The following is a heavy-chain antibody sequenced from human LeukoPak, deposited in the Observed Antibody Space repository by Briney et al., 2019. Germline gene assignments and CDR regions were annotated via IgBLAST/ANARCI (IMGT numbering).Heavy chain of an antibody. CDR1: GGSISSSSYY. Sequence: PSETLSLTCTVSGGSISSSSYYWDWIRQPPGKGLEWIGSIYYSGSTYYNPSLKSRVTISVDTSKNQFSLKLSSVTAADTAVYYCFVRSSSGWYKDFDYWGQGTLVTVSS. CDR2: IYYSGST. J-gene: IGHJ4*02. D-gene: IGHD6-19*01. CDR3: FVRSSSGWYKDFDY. V-gene: IGHV4-39*07.